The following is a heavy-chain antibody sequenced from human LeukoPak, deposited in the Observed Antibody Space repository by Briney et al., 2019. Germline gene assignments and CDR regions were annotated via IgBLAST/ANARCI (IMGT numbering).Heavy chain of an antibody. CDR1: GFTFSGFW. J-gene: IGHJ3*01. Sequence: PGGSLRLSCVASGFTFSGFWMSWVRQAPGKGLEWVGWINQDESDKQYVDSVKGRFTISRDNTKMSLYLQLNGLRAEDAAVYYCANEYSKGDVWGQGTMVTVSS. D-gene: IGHD4-11*01. CDR2: INQDESDK. CDR3: ANEYSKGDV. V-gene: IGHV3-7*03.